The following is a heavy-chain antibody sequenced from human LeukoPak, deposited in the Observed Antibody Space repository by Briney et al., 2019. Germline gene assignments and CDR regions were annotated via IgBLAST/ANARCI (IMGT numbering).Heavy chain of an antibody. J-gene: IGHJ4*02. CDR2: INPNSGGT. V-gene: IGHV1-2*04. D-gene: IGHD3-16*01. CDR3: ARAGEPLYYFDY. Sequence: ASVTVSCKASGYTFTSYAMHWVRQAPGQGLEWMGWINPNSGGTNYAQKFQGWVTMTRDTSISTAYMELSRLRSDDTAVYYCARAGEPLYYFDYWGQGTLVTVSS. CDR1: GYTFTSYA.